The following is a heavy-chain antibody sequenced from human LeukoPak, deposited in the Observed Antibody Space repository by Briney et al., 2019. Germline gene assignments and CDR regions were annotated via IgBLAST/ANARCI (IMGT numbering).Heavy chain of an antibody. CDR3: ARDGGGLDY. CDR1: GFTFSNYE. J-gene: IGHJ4*02. Sequence: GGSLRLSCAASGFTFSNYEVNWVRQAPGKGLEWVSYISSSGSPIFYADSVKGRFTISRDNAKNSLYLQMNSLRADDTAIYYCARDGGGLDYWGQGTLVTVSS. CDR2: ISSSGSPI. V-gene: IGHV3-48*03. D-gene: IGHD3-16*01.